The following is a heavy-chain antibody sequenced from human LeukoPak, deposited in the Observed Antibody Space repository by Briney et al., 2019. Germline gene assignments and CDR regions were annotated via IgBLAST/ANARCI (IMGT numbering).Heavy chain of an antibody. D-gene: IGHD5-18*01. CDR1: GFTFSNYG. CDR2: IWFDGSKK. V-gene: IGHV3-33*01. CDR3: ARSWIQLWPDFDY. Sequence: GGSLRLSCAASGFTFSNYGFHWVPPAPGKGLEWLALIWFDGSKKYSADSVKGRFTISRDNSKNTVYLQMNSLRVEDTAVYYCARSWIQLWPDFDYWGQGTLVTVSS. J-gene: IGHJ4*02.